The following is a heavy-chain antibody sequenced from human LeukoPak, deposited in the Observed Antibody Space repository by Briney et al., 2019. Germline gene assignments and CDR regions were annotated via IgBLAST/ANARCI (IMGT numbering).Heavy chain of an antibody. D-gene: IGHD3-22*01. Sequence: ASVKVSCKASGYTFTGYYMHWVRQAPGQGLEWMGWINPNSGGTNYAQKFQGRATMTRDTSISTAYMELSRLRSDDTAVYYCARLDSSGYYWYFDYWGQGTLVTVSS. CDR2: INPNSGGT. CDR3: ARLDSSGYYWYFDY. J-gene: IGHJ4*02. CDR1: GYTFTGYY. V-gene: IGHV1-2*02.